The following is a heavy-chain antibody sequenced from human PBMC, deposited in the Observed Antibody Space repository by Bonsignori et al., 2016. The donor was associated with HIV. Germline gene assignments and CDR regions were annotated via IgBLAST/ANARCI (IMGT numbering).Heavy chain of an antibody. CDR3: AKGLGIGSFYFFDY. D-gene: IGHD3-16*01. V-gene: IGHV3-43D*04. CDR1: GFTFDDYA. J-gene: IGHJ4*02. CDR2: ISWNGGST. Sequence: GGSLRLSCAASGFTFDDYAMHWVRQAPGKGLEWVSLISWNGGSTSYADSVKGRFTISRDNSKNSLYLQMNSLTAEDTALYYCAKGLGIGSFYFFDYWGQGTLVTVSS.